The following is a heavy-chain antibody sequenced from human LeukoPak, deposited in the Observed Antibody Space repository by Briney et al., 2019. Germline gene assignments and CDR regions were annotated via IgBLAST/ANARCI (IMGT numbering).Heavy chain of an antibody. J-gene: IGHJ4*02. CDR1: GFTFSNYW. D-gene: IGHD2/OR15-2a*01. V-gene: IGHV3-7*01. Sequence: GGSLRLSCTASGFTFSNYWMSWVRQVPAQGREWVADIKQDGSTIYYVDSVKGRFTISRDNARNSLSLQMNNLRAEDTALYYCADLWHGCNWGEGTLVTVSS. CDR3: ADLWHGCN. CDR2: IKQDGSTI.